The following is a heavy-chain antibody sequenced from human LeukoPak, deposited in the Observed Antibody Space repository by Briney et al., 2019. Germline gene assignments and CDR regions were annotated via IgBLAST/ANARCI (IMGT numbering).Heavy chain of an antibody. V-gene: IGHV4-30-2*03. CDR1: ADSISSGGYS. D-gene: IGHD1-14*01. J-gene: IGHJ5*02. CDR3: AGLIRPGWFDP. CDR2: IDYSGST. Sequence: ASETLSLTCAVSADSISSGGYSWSWIRQPPGKGLEWIGYIDYSGSTYYNPSLKSRVTISVDTSKNQFSLKLSSVTAADTAVYYCAGLIRPGWFDPWGQGTLVTVSS.